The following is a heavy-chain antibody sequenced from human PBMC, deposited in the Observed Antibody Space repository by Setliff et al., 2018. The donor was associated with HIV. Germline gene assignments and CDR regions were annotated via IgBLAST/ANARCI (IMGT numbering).Heavy chain of an antibody. Sequence: TLSLTCAVYGGSFPAYYWNWVRQPPGEGLEWIGEINYSGDTTYNPSLKSRVNMFIDTSKKQFSLKVASVTAADTAVYYCVRQHGDYAFGSWGQGTLVTVSS. CDR3: VRQHGDYAFGS. J-gene: IGHJ5*01. CDR2: INYSGDT. CDR1: GGSFPAYY. V-gene: IGHV4-34*01. D-gene: IGHD4-17*01.